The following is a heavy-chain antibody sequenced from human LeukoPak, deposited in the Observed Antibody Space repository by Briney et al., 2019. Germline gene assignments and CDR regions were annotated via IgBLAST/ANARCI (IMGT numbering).Heavy chain of an antibody. CDR2: ISGSRGGA. CDR3: ARVPEYFFDY. D-gene: IGHD2/OR15-2a*01. J-gene: IGHJ4*02. CDR1: GFTFSSYA. Sequence: GGSLRLSCAASGFTFSSYAMSWVRQAPGKGLEWVSSISGSRGGAYYADSVKGRFTISRDNSMNTLYLQMNRLRAEDTAVYSCARVPEYFFDYWGQGTLVTVSS. V-gene: IGHV3-23*01.